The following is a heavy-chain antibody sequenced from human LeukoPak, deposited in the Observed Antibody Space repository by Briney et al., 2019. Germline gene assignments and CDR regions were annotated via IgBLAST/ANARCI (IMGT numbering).Heavy chain of an antibody. Sequence: GGSLRLSCAASGFTFSSYSMNWVRQAPGKGLEWVSSISSSSSYIYYADSVKGRFTISRDNAKNSLYLQMISLRAEDTAVYYCARSPVYYDSSGYLNWFDPWGQGTLVTVSS. D-gene: IGHD3-22*01. J-gene: IGHJ5*02. V-gene: IGHV3-21*01. CDR2: ISSSSSYI. CDR3: ARSPVYYDSSGYLNWFDP. CDR1: GFTFSSYS.